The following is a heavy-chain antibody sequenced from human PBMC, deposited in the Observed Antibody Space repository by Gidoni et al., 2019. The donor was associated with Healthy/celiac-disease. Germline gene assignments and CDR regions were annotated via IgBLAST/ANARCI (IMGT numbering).Heavy chain of an antibody. CDR3: ARDTDIVARGAYYYYGMDV. CDR2: ISSSSSYI. Sequence: EVQLVESGGGLVKPGGSLRLSCAASGFPFSSESMNWVRQAPGKGLEWVSSISSSSSYIYYADSVKGRFTISRDNAKNSLYLQMNSLRAEDTAVYYCARDTDIVARGAYYYYGMDVWGQGTTVTVSS. CDR1: GFPFSSES. D-gene: IGHD5-12*01. V-gene: IGHV3-21*01. J-gene: IGHJ6*02.